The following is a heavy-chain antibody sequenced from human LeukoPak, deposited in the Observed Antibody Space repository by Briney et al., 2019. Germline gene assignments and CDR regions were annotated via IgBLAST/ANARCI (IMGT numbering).Heavy chain of an antibody. J-gene: IGHJ2*01. CDR2: INTDGGGT. CDR1: GFTFRSNW. Sequence: GRSLRLSCAASGFTFRSNWMHWVRQAPGKRLVWVSRINTDGGGTNYADSVKGRFTISRDNAKNTLYLQMDSLRAEDTAVYYCARGYSNSYFDLWGRGTLVTV. CDR3: ARGYSNSYFDL. V-gene: IGHV3-74*01. D-gene: IGHD2-15*01.